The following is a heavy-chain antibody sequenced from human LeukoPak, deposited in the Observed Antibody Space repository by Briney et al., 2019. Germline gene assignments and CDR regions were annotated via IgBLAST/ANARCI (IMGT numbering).Heavy chain of an antibody. Sequence: GGSLRLSCATSGFNFNTYTMNWVRQAPGKGLEWVSSISSDSSYIYYADAVHGRFTVSRDNAKNSLYLQMNSLRAEDTAVYYCAKDWHCSSTSCQLADYWGQGTLVTVSS. J-gene: IGHJ4*02. V-gene: IGHV3-21*04. CDR2: ISSDSSYI. CDR3: AKDWHCSSTSCQLADY. CDR1: GFNFNTYT. D-gene: IGHD2-2*01.